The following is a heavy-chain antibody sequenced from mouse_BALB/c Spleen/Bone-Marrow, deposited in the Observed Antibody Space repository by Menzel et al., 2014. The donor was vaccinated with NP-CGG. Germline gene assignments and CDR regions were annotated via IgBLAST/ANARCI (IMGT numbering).Heavy chain of an antibody. V-gene: IGHV1-69*01. D-gene: IGHD2-14*01. CDR3: ARSDYRYDPLAN. CDR2: IDTXDSYI. J-gene: IGHJ3*01. Sequence: QVQLQQAGAELVMPGASVKMSCKASGYTFTDYWMHWVKQRPGQGLEWIGAIDTXDSYISYNQKFKGKATLTVDESSSTAYMQFSSLTSEDSAVYHCARSDYRYDPLANWGQGTLVTVSA. CDR1: GYTFTDYW.